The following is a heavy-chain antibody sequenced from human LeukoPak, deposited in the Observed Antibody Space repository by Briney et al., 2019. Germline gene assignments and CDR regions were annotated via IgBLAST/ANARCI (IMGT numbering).Heavy chain of an antibody. CDR2: IYTSGST. Sequence: SETLSLTCTVSVDSISSGSYYWSWIRQPGAKGLEWIGRIYTSGSTNYNPSLKSRVTISVDTSKNQFSLKLSSVTAADTAVYYCARDMYYDSSGRNWFDPWGQGTLVTVSS. D-gene: IGHD3-22*01. V-gene: IGHV4-61*02. CDR1: VDSISSGSYY. J-gene: IGHJ5*02. CDR3: ARDMYYDSSGRNWFDP.